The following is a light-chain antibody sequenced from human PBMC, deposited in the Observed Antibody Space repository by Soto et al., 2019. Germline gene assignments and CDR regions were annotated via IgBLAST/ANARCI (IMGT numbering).Light chain of an antibody. CDR2: DAS. V-gene: IGKV1-5*01. Sequence: DIQMTQSPSTLSASVGDRVIITCRASQSISFYLAWYQQKPGKAPKVLIGDASTLQRGVPSRFSGSGSGTEFTLTISSLQPDDFATYYCQQYNSYSEAFGQGTKVDIK. J-gene: IGKJ1*01. CDR3: QQYNSYSEA. CDR1: QSISFY.